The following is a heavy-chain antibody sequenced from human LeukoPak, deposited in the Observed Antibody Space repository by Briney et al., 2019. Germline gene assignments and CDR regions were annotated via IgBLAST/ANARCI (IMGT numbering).Heavy chain of an antibody. CDR3: AREAQGGGYSYGPNFDY. V-gene: IGHV7-4-1*02. Sequence: ASVKVSCKASGYTFTSYGISWVRQAPGQWLEWMGWINTNTGNPTYAQGFTGRFVFSLDTSVSTAYLQISSLKAEDTAVYYCAREAQGGGYSYGPNFDYWGQGTLVTVSS. D-gene: IGHD5-18*01. CDR1: GYTFTSYG. J-gene: IGHJ4*02. CDR2: INTNTGNP.